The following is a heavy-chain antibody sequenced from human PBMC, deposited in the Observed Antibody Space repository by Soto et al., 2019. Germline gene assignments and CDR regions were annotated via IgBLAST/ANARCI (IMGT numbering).Heavy chain of an antibody. Sequence: LRLSCAASGFTFSSYSMNWVRQAPGKGLEWVSSISSSSSYIYYADSVKGRFTISRDNAKNSLYLQMNSLRAEDTAVYYCAREYYDYVWGSYRPADFDYWGQGTLVTVSS. V-gene: IGHV3-21*01. CDR2: ISSSSSYI. CDR3: AREYYDYVWGSYRPADFDY. CDR1: GFTFSSYS. D-gene: IGHD3-16*02. J-gene: IGHJ4*02.